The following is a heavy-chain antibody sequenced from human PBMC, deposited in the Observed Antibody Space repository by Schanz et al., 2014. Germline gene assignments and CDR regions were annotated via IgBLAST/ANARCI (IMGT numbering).Heavy chain of an antibody. CDR2: ISHSGGSK. V-gene: IGHV3-23*04. CDR1: GFTFSSYA. CDR3: ASPSGYSDYGTYFDF. Sequence: VQLVESGGGLVQPGGSLRLSCAASGFTFSSYAMTWVRQAPGKGLEWVSSISHSGGSKYYADSVEGRFTISRDNSRNTLYLQMNSLRTEDTAVYYCASPSGYSDYGTYFDFWGQGTLVTVSS. J-gene: IGHJ4*02. D-gene: IGHD5-12*01.